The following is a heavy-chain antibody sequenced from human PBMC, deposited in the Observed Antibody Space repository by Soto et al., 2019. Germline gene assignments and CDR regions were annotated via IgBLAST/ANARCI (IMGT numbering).Heavy chain of an antibody. V-gene: IGHV4-34*01. Sequence: LSLTCAVYCGSFSVYYWSWIRQPPGKGLEWIGEINHSGSTNYNPSLKSRVTISVDTSKNQFSLKLSSVTAADTAVYYCARVGKRWSSGWKFDYWGQGTLVTVSS. CDR3: ARVGKRWSSGWKFDY. J-gene: IGHJ4*02. CDR1: CGSFSVYY. CDR2: INHSGST. D-gene: IGHD6-19*01.